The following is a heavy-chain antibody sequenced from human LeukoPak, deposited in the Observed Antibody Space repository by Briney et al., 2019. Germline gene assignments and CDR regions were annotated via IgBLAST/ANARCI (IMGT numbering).Heavy chain of an antibody. CDR3: AVRSASGWFDP. CDR1: RVTVSSNF. J-gene: IGHJ5*02. Sequence: GGSLRLSCAASRVTVSSNFMTWVRQAPGKGLEWLSVLYSNGDTYYADSVKGRFTISRDSSKNTLYLQMDSLRAEDTAVYYCAVRSASGWFDPWGQGTLVTVSS. CDR2: LYSNGDT. D-gene: IGHD1-26*01. V-gene: IGHV3-53*01.